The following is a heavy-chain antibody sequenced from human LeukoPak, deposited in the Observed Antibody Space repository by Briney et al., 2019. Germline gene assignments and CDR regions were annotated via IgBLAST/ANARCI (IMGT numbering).Heavy chain of an antibody. D-gene: IGHD3-10*01. Sequence: SETLSLTCTVSGGSISSYYWSWIRQPAGKGLEWIGSIYYSGSTYYNPSLKSRVTISVDTSKNQFSLKLSSVTAADTAVYYCARAEDGSGSYYSSFDPWGQGTLVTVSS. V-gene: IGHV4-4*07. CDR1: GGSISSYY. J-gene: IGHJ5*02. CDR2: IYYSGST. CDR3: ARAEDGSGSYYSSFDP.